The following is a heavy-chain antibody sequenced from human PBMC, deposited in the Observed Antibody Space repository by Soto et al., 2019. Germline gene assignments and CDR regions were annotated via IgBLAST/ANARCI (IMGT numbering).Heavy chain of an antibody. J-gene: IGHJ4*02. CDR2: IWFDGSIK. V-gene: IGHV3-33*01. D-gene: IGHD6-25*01. Sequence: QVQLVESGGGVVQPGRSPRVSCAASGFVFSTYGMHWVRQAPGKGLEWVAVIWFDGSIKYYADSVKGRFTISRDNSKDTLFLQMDSLRAEDTAVYYCARASGPFDYWGQGTLVTVSS. CDR3: ARASGPFDY. CDR1: GFVFSTYG.